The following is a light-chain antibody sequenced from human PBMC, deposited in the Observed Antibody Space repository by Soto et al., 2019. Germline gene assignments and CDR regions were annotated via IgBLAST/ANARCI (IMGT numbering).Light chain of an antibody. CDR2: ADN. CDR1: SSNIGAGYD. V-gene: IGLV1-40*01. J-gene: IGLJ2*01. Sequence: QLVLTQTPSVSGAPGQKITMSCTGSSSNIGAGYDVHWYQQVPGAAPRLLIYADNNRPSGVPDRLSASKSGTSASLAITGLQGEDEANYYCQSYDTSLSGVIFGAGTKLTVL. CDR3: QSYDTSLSGVI.